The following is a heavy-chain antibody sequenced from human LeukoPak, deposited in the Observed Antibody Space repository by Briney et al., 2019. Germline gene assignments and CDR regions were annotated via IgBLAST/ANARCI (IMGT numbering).Heavy chain of an antibody. CDR2: IKQDGSEK. V-gene: IGHV3-7*01. D-gene: IGHD2-15*01. CDR1: GFNVINTY. Sequence: GESLRLSCAASGFNVINTYMSWVRQAPGKGLEWVANIKQDGSEKYYVDSVKGRFTISRDNAKNSVYLQMNSLRVEDTAVYYCARRGLPDVWGKGTTVTVSS. J-gene: IGHJ6*03. CDR3: ARRGLPDV.